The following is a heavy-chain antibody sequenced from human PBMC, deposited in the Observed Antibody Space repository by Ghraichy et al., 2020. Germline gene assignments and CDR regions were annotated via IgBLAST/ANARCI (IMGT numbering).Heavy chain of an antibody. CDR3: ARQGQGGYVDAVYY. J-gene: IGHJ4*02. D-gene: IGHD5-12*01. V-gene: IGHV3-33*08. CDR2: IWADGNNK. CDR1: GLIFSRYC. Sequence: GGSLRLSCADSGLIFSRYCMRWVRQAPGKGLEWVAHIWADGNNKYYGDSVKGRFTISRDNCKNTLYLQMNSLRVEDTAVYFCARQGQGGYVDAVYYWGQGALVTVSS.